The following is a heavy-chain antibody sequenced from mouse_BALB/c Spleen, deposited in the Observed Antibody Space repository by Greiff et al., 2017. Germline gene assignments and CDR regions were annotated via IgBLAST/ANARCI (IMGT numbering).Heavy chain of an antibody. V-gene: IGHV3-2*02. CDR2: ISYSGST. CDR1: GYPITSNYA. Sequence: EVKLMESGPGLVKPSESLSLTCTATGYPITSNYAWNLIRQFPGNILGWMAYISYSGSTSYNPSLKSRTSVTRDTSKNQFFLQLNSVTTEDTARYCCEPGSGWFAYWGQGTMVTVSA. J-gene: IGHJ3*01. D-gene: IGHD1-1*02. CDR3: EPGSGWFAY.